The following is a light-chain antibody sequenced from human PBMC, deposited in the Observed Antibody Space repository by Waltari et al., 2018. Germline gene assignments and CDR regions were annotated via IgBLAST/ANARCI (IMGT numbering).Light chain of an antibody. CDR1: QSVGRS. CDR2: GAS. J-gene: IGKJ1*01. Sequence: EIVLTQSPGTLSLSPGERATLSCRASQSVGRSLAWYQQKPGQAPRLLIYGASSRATGIPDRVSGTGSGTDFSLTISRLEPEDFAVYYCQHYVRLPATFGQGTKVEIK. CDR3: QHYVRLPAT. V-gene: IGKV3-20*01.